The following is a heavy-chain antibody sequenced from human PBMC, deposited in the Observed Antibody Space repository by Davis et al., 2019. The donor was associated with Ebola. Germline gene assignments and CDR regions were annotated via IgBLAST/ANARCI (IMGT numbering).Heavy chain of an antibody. CDR3: ARQLPYYSYGMDV. D-gene: IGHD2-2*01. J-gene: IGHJ6*02. Sequence: GESLKISCAASGFTFSDYGMSWVRQAPGKGLEWVSGVTGSSDRYYADSVKGRFTISRDNSKNTLYLQMNSLRAEDTAVYFCARQLPYYSYGMDVWGQGTTVTVSS. CDR1: GFTFSDYG. CDR2: VTGSSDR. V-gene: IGHV3-23*01.